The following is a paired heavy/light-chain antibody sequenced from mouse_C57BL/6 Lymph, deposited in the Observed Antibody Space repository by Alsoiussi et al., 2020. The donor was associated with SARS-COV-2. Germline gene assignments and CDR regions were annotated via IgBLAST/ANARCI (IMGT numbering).Light chain of an antibody. J-gene: IGKJ2*01. Sequence: DIVMTQSPSSLSVSAGEKVTMSCKSSQSLLNSGNQKNYLAWYQQKPGQPPKLLIYGASTRESGVPDRFTGSGSGTDFTLTISSVQAEDLAVYYCQNDHSYPYTFGGGTKLEIK. CDR2: GAS. V-gene: IGKV8-28*01. CDR3: QNDHSYPYT. CDR1: QSLLNSGNQKNY.
Heavy chain of an antibody. CDR1: GYTFTSYW. D-gene: IGHD1-1*01. Sequence: QVQLQQPGTELVKPGASVKLSCKASGYTFTSYWMHWVKQRPGQGLEWIGNINPSNGGTNYNEKFKSKATLTVDKSSSTAYMQLSSLTSEDSAVYYCARRDYGSSHWYFDVWGTGTTVTVSS. CDR2: INPSNGGT. J-gene: IGHJ1*03. CDR3: ARRDYGSSHWYFDV. V-gene: IGHV1-53*01.